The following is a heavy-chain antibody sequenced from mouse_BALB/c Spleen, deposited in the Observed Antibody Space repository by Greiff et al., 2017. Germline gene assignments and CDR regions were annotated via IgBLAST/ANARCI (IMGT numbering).Heavy chain of an antibody. D-gene: IGHD1-1*01. Sequence: EVKLMESGGGLVQPKGSLKLSCAASGFTFNTYAMNWVRQAPGKGLEWVARIRSKSNNYATYYADSVKDRFTISRDDSQSMLYLQMNNLKTEDTAIYYCVRHGGFYYGSSYGWFAYWGQGTLVTVSA. J-gene: IGHJ3*01. CDR3: VRHGGFYYGSSYGWFAY. CDR2: IRSKSNNYAT. V-gene: IGHV10-1*02. CDR1: GFTFNTYA.